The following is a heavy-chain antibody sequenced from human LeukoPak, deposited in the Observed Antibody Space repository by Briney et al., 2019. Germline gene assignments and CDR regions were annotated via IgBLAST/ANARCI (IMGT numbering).Heavy chain of an antibody. CDR2: FSAGGGGS. Sequence: GGSLRLSCATSGFTLSNFPMSWVRRAPGKGLEWVSSFSAGGGGSYHADSVKGRFTISRDNSKNTLYLQMNSLRVEDTAVYYCAKEAMRKFDFDYWGQGTLVTVSS. CDR3: AKEAMRKFDFDY. J-gene: IGHJ4*02. V-gene: IGHV3-23*01. D-gene: IGHD1-14*01. CDR1: GFTLSNFP.